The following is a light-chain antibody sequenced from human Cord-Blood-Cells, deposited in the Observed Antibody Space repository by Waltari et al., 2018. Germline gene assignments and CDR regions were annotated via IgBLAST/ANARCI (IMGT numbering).Light chain of an antibody. CDR1: SSDVGGYNN. V-gene: IGLV2-8*01. CDR3: SSYAGSNNLV. Sequence: QSALTQPPSASGPPGQSATIPCTGTSSDVGGYNNVSWYQQHPGKAPKLMIYEVSKRPSGVPDRFAGSKSGNTASLTVSGLQAEDEADYYCSSYAGSNNLVFGGGTKLTVL. J-gene: IGLJ2*01. CDR2: EVS.